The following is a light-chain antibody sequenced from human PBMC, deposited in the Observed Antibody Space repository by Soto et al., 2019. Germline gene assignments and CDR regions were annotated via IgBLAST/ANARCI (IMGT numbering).Light chain of an antibody. CDR2: EVS. J-gene: IGLJ3*02. V-gene: IGLV2-14*01. Sequence: QSARTQPASVSGSPGQSITSSCTGTSSDVGGYNYVSWYQQHPGKAPKLMIYEVSNRPSGVSNRFSGSKSGNTASLTISGLQAEDEADYYCSSYTSSSTVFGGATKLTVL. CDR1: SSDVGGYNY. CDR3: SSYTSSSTV.